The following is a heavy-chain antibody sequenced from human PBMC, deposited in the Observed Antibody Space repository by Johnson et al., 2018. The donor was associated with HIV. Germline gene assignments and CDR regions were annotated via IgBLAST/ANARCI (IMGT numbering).Heavy chain of an antibody. CDR1: GFPFHDYA. J-gene: IGHJ3*02. V-gene: IGHV3-20*04. Sequence: VQLVESGGLVVQPGGSLRLSCAASGFPFHDYAMHWVRQAPGKGLEWVSLINWNGGTTGYADSLKGRFSISRDNAQKSLFLQMNSLRAEDTALYYCASLYYNFWSGYSSSGWSHAFDIWGQGTMVTVSS. CDR3: ASLYYNFWSGYSSSGWSHAFDI. D-gene: IGHD3-3*01. CDR2: INWNGGTT.